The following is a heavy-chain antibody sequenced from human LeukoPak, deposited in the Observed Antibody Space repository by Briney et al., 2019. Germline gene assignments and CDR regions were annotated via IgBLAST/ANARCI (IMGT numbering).Heavy chain of an antibody. Sequence: SETLSLTCTVSGGSISSNTYYWGWIRQPPGKGPEWIGSISYSGSTYYNPSLKSRVTISVDTSKNQFSLKLSSVTAADTAVYYCARPLVGGTTFPDDWGQGTLVTVSS. V-gene: IGHV4-39*01. J-gene: IGHJ4*02. CDR1: GGSISSNTYY. CDR3: ARPLVGGTTFPDD. D-gene: IGHD1-26*01. CDR2: ISYSGST.